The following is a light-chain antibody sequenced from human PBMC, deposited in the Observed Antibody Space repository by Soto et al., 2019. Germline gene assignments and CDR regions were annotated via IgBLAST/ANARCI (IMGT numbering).Light chain of an antibody. CDR1: TSNIGSNY. V-gene: IGLV1-47*01. CDR3: ATWDDSLNGFYV. CDR2: RNN. J-gene: IGLJ1*01. Sequence: QSLLTQPPSASGTPGQWVTISCSGSTSNIGSNYVYWYQQLPGTAPKLLIYRNNQRPSGVPDRFSGSKSGTSASLAISGLRSDDEADYFCATWDDSLNGFYVFGTGTKLTVL.